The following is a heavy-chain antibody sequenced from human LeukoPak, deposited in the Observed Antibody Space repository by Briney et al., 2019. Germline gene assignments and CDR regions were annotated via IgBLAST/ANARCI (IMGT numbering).Heavy chain of an antibody. Sequence: GGSLRLSCVASGFTFSSYAMHWVRQAPGKGLDWVAVISYDGTNKFYTDSVKGRFTISRDNSKNTLYLQMDSLGAEDTAVYYCARNQLGFDYWGQGALVTVSS. CDR1: GFTFSSYA. V-gene: IGHV3-30*04. CDR2: ISYDGTNK. J-gene: IGHJ4*02. CDR3: ARNQLGFDY. D-gene: IGHD1-1*01.